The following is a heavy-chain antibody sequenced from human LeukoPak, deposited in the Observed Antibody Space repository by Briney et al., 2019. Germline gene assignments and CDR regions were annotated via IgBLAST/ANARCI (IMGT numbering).Heavy chain of an antibody. V-gene: IGHV3-23*01. CDR2: ISGSGGST. CDR3: ARDTGYSSSWYSFRAFDI. J-gene: IGHJ3*02. Sequence: TGGSLRLSCAASGFTFSSYGMSWVRQAPGKGLEWVSAISGSGGSTYYADSVKGRFTISRDNSKNTLYLQMNSLRAEDTAVYYCARDTGYSSSWYSFRAFDIWGQGTMVTVSS. D-gene: IGHD6-13*01. CDR1: GFTFSSYG.